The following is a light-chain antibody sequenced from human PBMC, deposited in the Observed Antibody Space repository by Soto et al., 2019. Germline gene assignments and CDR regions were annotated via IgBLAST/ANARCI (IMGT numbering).Light chain of an antibody. CDR2: DAC. V-gene: IGKV1-5*01. Sequence: DIQMTQSPSTLSASVGVRVTITCRASQSISSWLAWYQQKPGKAPKLLIYDACSLESGVPSRISGSGSGTEFTLTISSLQPDDFATYYSQQYNSYWTFGQGTKWIS. CDR3: QQYNSYWT. CDR1: QSISSW. J-gene: IGKJ1*01.